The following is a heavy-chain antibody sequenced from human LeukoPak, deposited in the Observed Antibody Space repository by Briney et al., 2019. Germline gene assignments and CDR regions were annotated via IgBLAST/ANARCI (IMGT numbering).Heavy chain of an antibody. CDR2: INPNSGGT. V-gene: IGHV1-2*02. J-gene: IGHJ5*02. CDR3: ARDHGYVGAFRDP. Sequence: ASVKVSCKASGYTFTGYYMHWVRQAPGQGLEWMGWINPNSGGTNYAQKFQGRVTMTRDTSISTAYMELSRLRSEDTAVYYCARDHGYVGAFRDPWGQGTLVTVSS. CDR1: GYTFTGYY. D-gene: IGHD5-12*01.